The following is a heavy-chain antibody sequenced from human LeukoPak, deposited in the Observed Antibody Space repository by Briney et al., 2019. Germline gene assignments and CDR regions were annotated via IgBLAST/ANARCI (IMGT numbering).Heavy chain of an antibody. CDR2: ISYDGSNK. Sequence: GSLRLSCAASGFTFSSYAMHWVRQAPGKGLEWVAVISYDGSNKYYADSVKGRFTISRDNSKNTLYLQMNSLRAEDTAVYYCARDRRGLYDFWSGYHGMDVWGQGTTVTVSS. V-gene: IGHV3-30-3*01. J-gene: IGHJ6*02. D-gene: IGHD3-3*01. CDR3: ARDRRGLYDFWSGYHGMDV. CDR1: GFTFSSYA.